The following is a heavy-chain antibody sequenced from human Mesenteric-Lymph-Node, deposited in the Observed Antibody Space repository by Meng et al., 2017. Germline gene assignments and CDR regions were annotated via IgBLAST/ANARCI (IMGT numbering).Heavy chain of an antibody. CDR3: AREYGFLEYYYGMDV. CDR1: GYTFTGYY. Sequence: SVKVSCKASGYTFTGYYMHWVRQAPGQGLEWMGGIIPIFGTANYAQKFQGRVTITADESTSTAYMELSSLRSEDTAVYYCAREYGFLEYYYGMDVWGQGTTVTVSS. J-gene: IGHJ6*02. CDR2: IIPIFGTA. V-gene: IGHV1-69*13. D-gene: IGHD3-3*01.